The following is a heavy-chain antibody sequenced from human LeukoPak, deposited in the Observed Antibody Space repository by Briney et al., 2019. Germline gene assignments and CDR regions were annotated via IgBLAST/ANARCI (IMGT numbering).Heavy chain of an antibody. D-gene: IGHD2-2*01. CDR3: ARPQTMGSSSPLGY. CDR1: GGSFSGYY. Sequence: SETLSLTCAVYGGSFSGYYWSWIRQPPGKGLEWIGEINHSGSTNYNPSLKSRVTTSLDTSKNQISLKLSSVTAADTAVYYCARPQTMGSSSPLGYWGQGTLVTVSS. J-gene: IGHJ4*02. V-gene: IGHV4-34*01. CDR2: INHSGST.